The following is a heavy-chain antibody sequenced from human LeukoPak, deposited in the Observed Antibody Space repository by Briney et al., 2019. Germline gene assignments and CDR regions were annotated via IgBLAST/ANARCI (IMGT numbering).Heavy chain of an antibody. J-gene: IGHJ4*02. CDR3: TRGYGRSTSGFDY. CDR1: GGSINRGGYY. Sequence: PSGTLSLTCTVSGGSINRGGYYWNWIRPRPGKGLEWIGYIYYSGSTYYNPSLKSRVTMSVDTSKNQSFLKPSSVTAADTAVYYCTRGYGRSTSGFDYWGQGTLVIVSS. V-gene: IGHV4-31*03. CDR2: IYYSGST. D-gene: IGHD2-2*01.